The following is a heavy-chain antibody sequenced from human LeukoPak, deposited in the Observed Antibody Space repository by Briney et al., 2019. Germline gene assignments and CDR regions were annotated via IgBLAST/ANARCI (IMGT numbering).Heavy chain of an antibody. J-gene: IGHJ2*01. CDR2: INPNSGGT. D-gene: IGHD5-24*01. CDR1: GYTFTGYY. CDR3: ARVREMATISLRYFDL. V-gene: IGHV1-2*02. Sequence: ASVKVSCKASGYTFTGYYMHWVRQAPGQGLEWMGWINPNSGGTNYAQKFQGRVTMTRDTSISTAYMELSSLRSEDTAVYYCARVREMATISLRYFDLWGRGTLVTVSS.